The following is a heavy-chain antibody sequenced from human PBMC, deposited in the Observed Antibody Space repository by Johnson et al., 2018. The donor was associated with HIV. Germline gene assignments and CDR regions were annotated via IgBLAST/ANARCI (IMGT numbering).Heavy chain of an antibody. V-gene: IGHV3-66*01. CDR1: GFTVSRNY. J-gene: IGHJ3*02. Sequence: MQLVESGGGLVQPGGSLRLSCAASGFTVSRNYMPWVRQAPGTGLEWVSVLYGGGNPYYADSVKGRFTTSRDNSQNTLYLQMNSLRAEDTAVYYCARDRRYYDRSGYYHDAFDIWGQGTMVTVSS. CDR3: ARDRRYYDRSGYYHDAFDI. CDR2: LYGGGNP. D-gene: IGHD3-22*01.